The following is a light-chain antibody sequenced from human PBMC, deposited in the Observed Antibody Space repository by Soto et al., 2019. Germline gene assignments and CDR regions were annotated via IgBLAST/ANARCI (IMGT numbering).Light chain of an antibody. V-gene: IGKV1-39*01. CDR2: GAS. CDR3: QQSYSTPLS. Sequence: DIQMTQSPSSLSASVGDRVTITCRASQSISGYLNWYQQKPGKAPKLLIYGASSLQSGVPSRFSGSGSGTDFILTISSLRPEDFATYYCQQSYSTPLSFGGGTKVEIK. J-gene: IGKJ4*01. CDR1: QSISGY.